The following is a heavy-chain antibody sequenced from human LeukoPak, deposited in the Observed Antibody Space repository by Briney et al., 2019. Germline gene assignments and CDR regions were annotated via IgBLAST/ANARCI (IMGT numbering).Heavy chain of an antibody. CDR1: GGSFSSYY. J-gene: IGHJ4*02. Sequence: SETLSLTCAVYGGSFSSYYWSWIRQPAGKGLEWIGRIYTSGSTNYNPSLKSRVTMSVDTSKNQFSLKLSSVTAADTAVYYCARGGYSYGYGYWGQGTLVTVSS. CDR2: IYTSGST. V-gene: IGHV4-59*10. D-gene: IGHD5-18*01. CDR3: ARGGYSYGYGY.